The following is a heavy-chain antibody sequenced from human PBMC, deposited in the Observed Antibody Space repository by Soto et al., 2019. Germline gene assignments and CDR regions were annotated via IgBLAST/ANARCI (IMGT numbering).Heavy chain of an antibody. D-gene: IGHD4-17*01. J-gene: IGHJ5*02. Sequence: QLQLQESGSRLVKSSETLSLTCGVSGDTISTGGYSLAWIRQPPGKALEWIGPTYHSGNPYYNPSRKSRVIISVDRSKNQFSLKVSSVTAAATAVYYCARETCGDYVGYVDPWGQGTLVTVSS. V-gene: IGHV4-30-2*01. CDR1: GDTISTGGYS. CDR2: TYHSGNP. CDR3: ARETCGDYVGYVDP.